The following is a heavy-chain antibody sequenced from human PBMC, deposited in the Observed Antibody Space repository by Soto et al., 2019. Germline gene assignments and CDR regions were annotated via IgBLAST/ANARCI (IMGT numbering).Heavy chain of an antibody. V-gene: IGHV3-7*01. Sequence: EVQLVESGGGLVQPGGSLRLPCAASGFTFSTYWMTWVRQPPGKGLEWVASINQDGSERYYVDSVRGRLTISGDNAKNSLYLQMNSLRAEDTAVYYCVCGGNFFVYWGQGTLVTVSP. CDR3: VCGGNFFVY. CDR1: GFTFSTYW. D-gene: IGHD3-16*01. CDR2: INQDGSER. J-gene: IGHJ4*02.